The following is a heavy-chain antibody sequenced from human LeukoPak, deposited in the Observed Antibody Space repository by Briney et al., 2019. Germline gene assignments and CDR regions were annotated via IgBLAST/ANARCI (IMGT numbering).Heavy chain of an antibody. CDR3: ANSGYGRVNYFGL. J-gene: IGHJ2*01. V-gene: IGHV3-30-3*01. CDR1: GFTFSSYV. Sequence: TGGSLRLSCAASGFTFSSYVMHWVRQAPGKGLEWVAVISYDGSNKYYADSVKGRFTISRDNSKNTLYLQMNSLRAEDTAVYYCANSGYGRVNYFGLWGRGTLVTVSS. CDR2: ISYDGSNK. D-gene: IGHD5-12*01.